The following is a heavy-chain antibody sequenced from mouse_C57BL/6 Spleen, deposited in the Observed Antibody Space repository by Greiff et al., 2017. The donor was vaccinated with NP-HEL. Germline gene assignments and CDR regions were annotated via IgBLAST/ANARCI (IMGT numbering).Heavy chain of an antibody. Sequence: QVQLQQSGAELARPGASVKLSCKASGYTFTSYGISWVKQRTGQGLEWIGEIYPRSGNTYYNEKFKGKATLTADKSYSTAYMELRSLTSEDSAVYCCAVYYGNYNAMDDWGQGTTVTVSS. D-gene: IGHD2-1*01. CDR3: AVYYGNYNAMDD. J-gene: IGHJ4*01. CDR1: GYTFTSYG. V-gene: IGHV1-81*01. CDR2: IYPRSGNT.